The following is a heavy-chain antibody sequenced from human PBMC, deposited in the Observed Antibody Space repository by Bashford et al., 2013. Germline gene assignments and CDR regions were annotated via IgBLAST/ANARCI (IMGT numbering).Heavy chain of an antibody. J-gene: IGHJ4*02. CDR2: FDPEDGET. Sequence: ASVKVSCKASGYSFTSYYIHWVRQAPGQGLEWMGGFDPEDGETIYAQKFQGRVTMTEDTSTDTAYMELSSLRSEDTAVYYCATDPLGYCSGGSCYSAGTDYWGQGTLVTVSS. D-gene: IGHD2-15*01. CDR1: GYSFTSYY. V-gene: IGHV1-24*01. CDR3: ATDPLGYCSGGSCYSAGTDY.